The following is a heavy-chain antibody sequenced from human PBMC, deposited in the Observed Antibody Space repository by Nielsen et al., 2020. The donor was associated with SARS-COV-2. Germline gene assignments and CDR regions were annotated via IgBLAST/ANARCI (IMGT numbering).Heavy chain of an antibody. D-gene: IGHD3-10*01. CDR3: ARDSGYGSGSPSFDY. Sequence: GGSLRLSCAASGFTFSSYEMNWVRQAPGKGLEWVAVISYDGSNKYYADSVKGRFTISRDNSKNTLYLQMNSLRAEDTAVYYCARDSGYGSGSPSFDYWGQGTLVTVSS. CDR1: GFTFSSYE. V-gene: IGHV3-30-3*01. J-gene: IGHJ4*02. CDR2: ISYDGSNK.